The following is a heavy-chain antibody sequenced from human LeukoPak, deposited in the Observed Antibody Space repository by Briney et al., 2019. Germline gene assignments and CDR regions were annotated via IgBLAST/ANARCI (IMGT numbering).Heavy chain of an antibody. CDR2: IIPIVGIA. CDR1: GGTFSSYV. Sequence: GASVKVSCKASGGTFSSYVISWVRQAPGQGLEWMGRIIPIVGIANYAQKFQGRVTITADKSTSTAYMELSSLRSEDTAVYYCARAQGDYDILTGYYPNWFDPWGQGTLVTVSS. CDR3: ARAQGDYDILTGYYPNWFDP. J-gene: IGHJ5*02. V-gene: IGHV1-69*04. D-gene: IGHD3-9*01.